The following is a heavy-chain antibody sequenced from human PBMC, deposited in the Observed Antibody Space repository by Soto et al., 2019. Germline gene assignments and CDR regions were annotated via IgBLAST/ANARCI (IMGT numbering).Heavy chain of an antibody. CDR2: IYWDDDK. CDR3: AHRLQSNRPFDY. Sequence: QITLKESGPTLVKPTQTLTLTCTFSGFSLSASGVGVGWIRQPPGKALEWLALIYWDDDKRYSPSLKSRLTITKDTTRNQVVLTMTNIDPVDTASYYYAHRLQSNRPFDYWGQGTLGTVSS. D-gene: IGHD5-12*01. CDR1: GFSLSASGVG. J-gene: IGHJ4*02. V-gene: IGHV2-5*02.